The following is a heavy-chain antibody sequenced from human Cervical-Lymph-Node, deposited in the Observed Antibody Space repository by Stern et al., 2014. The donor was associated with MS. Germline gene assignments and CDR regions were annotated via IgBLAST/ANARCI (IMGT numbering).Heavy chain of an antibody. D-gene: IGHD1-26*01. J-gene: IGHJ4*02. CDR2: ISGYNGNT. Sequence: QVQLVQSGAEVKKPGASVKVSCKASGYTFTTYGFAWVRQAPGQGLEWMGWISGYNGNTNDAQKFQGRVTMTTDTSTNTAYMELRSLRSDDTAVYYCARDRHGVAATGNYFDYWGQGTLVTVS. V-gene: IGHV1-18*04. CDR1: GYTFTTYG. CDR3: ARDRHGVAATGNYFDY.